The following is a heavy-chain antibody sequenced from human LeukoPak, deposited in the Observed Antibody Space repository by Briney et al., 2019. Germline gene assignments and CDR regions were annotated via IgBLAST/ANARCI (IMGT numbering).Heavy chain of an antibody. CDR3: ARELDRIQDLDS. CDR1: GYTFSCCS. V-gene: IGHV3-21*04. J-gene: IGHJ4*02. Sequence: GGSLRLSCAASGYTFSCCSMNWVRQAPGKGPECLSYINNSGNDKYHADSVQGRFTISRDNAKNSLYLQMNSLRAEDTAVYYCARELDRIQDLDSWGQGTQVTVSS. CDR2: INNSGNDK. D-gene: IGHD1-1*01.